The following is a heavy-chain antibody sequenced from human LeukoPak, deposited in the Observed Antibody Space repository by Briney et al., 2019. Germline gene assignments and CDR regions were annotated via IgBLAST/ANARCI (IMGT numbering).Heavy chain of an antibody. V-gene: IGHV1-2*02. J-gene: IGHJ3*02. CDR2: INPKSGGT. Sequence: ASVKVSCKASGYTFTDYFMNWVRQAPGQGLEWMGWINPKSGGTVYARKFQGRVTMTRDTSSSTAYMELSRLRFDGTVVYYCARGPRITIFGVVIANDAFDIWGQGTMVTVSS. D-gene: IGHD3-3*01. CDR1: GYTFTDYF. CDR3: ARGPRITIFGVVIANDAFDI.